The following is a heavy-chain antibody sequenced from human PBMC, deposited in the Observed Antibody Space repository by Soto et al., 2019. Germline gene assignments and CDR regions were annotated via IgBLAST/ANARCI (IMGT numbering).Heavy chain of an antibody. CDR3: AKHHRIAAAGFFDY. J-gene: IGHJ4*02. CDR2: ISAYNGNT. CDR1: GYTFTSYG. V-gene: IGHV1-18*01. D-gene: IGHD6-13*01. Sequence: ASVKVSCKASGYTFTSYGISWVRQAPGQGLEWMGWISAYNGNTNYAQKLQGRVTMTTDTSTSTAYMELRSLRSDDTAVYYCAKHHRIAAAGFFDYWGQGTLVTVSS.